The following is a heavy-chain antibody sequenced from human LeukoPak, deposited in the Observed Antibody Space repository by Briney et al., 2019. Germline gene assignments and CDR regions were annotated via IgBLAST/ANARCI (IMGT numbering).Heavy chain of an antibody. V-gene: IGHV3-23*01. J-gene: IGHJ3*02. CDR3: AKVHDYGDPLGAFDI. D-gene: IGHD4-17*01. CDR1: GFTFSSYA. CDR2: ISGSGGSP. Sequence: GGSLRLSCAASGFTFSSYAMSCVRQAPGKGLEWVSAISGSGGSPYYADSVKGLFTISRDNSKNTLYLQMNSLRAEDTAVYYCAKVHDYGDPLGAFDIWGQGTMVTVSS.